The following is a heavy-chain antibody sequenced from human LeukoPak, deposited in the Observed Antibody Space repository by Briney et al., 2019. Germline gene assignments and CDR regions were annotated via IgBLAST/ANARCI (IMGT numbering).Heavy chain of an antibody. CDR3: ARVAAAGKGVYYFDY. CDR1: GYTFTGYY. D-gene: IGHD6-13*01. CDR2: INPNSGGT. Sequence: ASVKVSCKASGYTFTGYYMQWVRQAPGQGIEWMGRINPNSGGTNYAQKFQGRVTMTRDTSISTAYMELSRLRPDDTAVYYCARVAAAGKGVYYFDYWGQGTLVTVSS. J-gene: IGHJ4*02. V-gene: IGHV1-2*06.